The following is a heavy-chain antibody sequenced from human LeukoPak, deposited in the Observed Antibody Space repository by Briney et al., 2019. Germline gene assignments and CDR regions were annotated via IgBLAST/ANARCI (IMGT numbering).Heavy chain of an antibody. V-gene: IGHV1-46*01. CDR1: GYAFTSYY. J-gene: IGHJ4*02. Sequence: ASVKVSCKASGYAFTSYYMHRVRQAPGQGLERMGIINPSGGSTSYAQKFQGRVTMTRDTSTSTVYMELSSLRSEDTAVYYCARGIAAAVGYFDYWGQGTLVTVSS. CDR3: ARGIAAAVGYFDY. CDR2: INPSGGST. D-gene: IGHD6-13*01.